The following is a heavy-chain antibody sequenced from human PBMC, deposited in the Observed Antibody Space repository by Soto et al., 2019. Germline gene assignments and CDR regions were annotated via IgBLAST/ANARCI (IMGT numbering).Heavy chain of an antibody. CDR1: GFTLSSYS. J-gene: IGHJ5*01. CDR2: ISSSSSTI. Sequence: EVQLVESGGGLVQPGGSLRLSCAASGFTLSSYSMNWVRQAPGKGLEWVSYISSSSSTIYYADSVKGRFTISRDNAKISLCLQMNSLRDENTAVYSCARDPAGIGDLTWFDSWGQGTLVTVSS. D-gene: IGHD3-10*01. CDR3: ARDPAGIGDLTWFDS. V-gene: IGHV3-48*02.